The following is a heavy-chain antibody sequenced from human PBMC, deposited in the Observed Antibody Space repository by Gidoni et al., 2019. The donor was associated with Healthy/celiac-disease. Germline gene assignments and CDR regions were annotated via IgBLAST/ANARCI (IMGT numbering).Heavy chain of an antibody. CDR2: INHSGST. D-gene: IGHD2-21*02. V-gene: IGHV4-34*01. CDR3: AITVVTPDAFDI. Sequence: QVQLQQWGAGLLKPSETLSLTCAVFGGSFSGYYLSWIRQPPGKGLEWIGEINHSGSTNYNPSLKSRVTISVDTSKNQFSLKLSSVTAADTAVYYCAITVVTPDAFDIWGQGTMVTVSS. CDR1: GGSFSGYY. J-gene: IGHJ3*02.